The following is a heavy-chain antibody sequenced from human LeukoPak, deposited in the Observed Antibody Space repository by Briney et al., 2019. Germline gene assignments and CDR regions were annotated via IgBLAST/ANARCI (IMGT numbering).Heavy chain of an antibody. CDR3: AAGYSSSWYVDIYWFDP. V-gene: IGHV4-31*03. Sequence: SETLSLTCTVSGGSISSGGYYWSWIRQHPGKGLEWIGYIYYSGSTYYNPSLKSRVTISVDTSKNQFSLKLSSVTAADTAVYYCAAGYSSSWYVDIYWFDPWGQGTLVTVSS. CDR2: IYYSGST. J-gene: IGHJ5*02. D-gene: IGHD6-13*01. CDR1: GGSISSGGYY.